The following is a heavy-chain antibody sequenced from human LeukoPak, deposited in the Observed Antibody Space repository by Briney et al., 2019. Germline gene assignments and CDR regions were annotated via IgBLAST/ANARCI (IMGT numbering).Heavy chain of an antibody. V-gene: IGHV4-39*02. Sequence: SETLSLTCTVSGDSISTSRYAWGWIRQSPGKGLEWIGTIYNSGSTNLNPSLKTRVTMSVDASKNHFSLNLNSVTAADTALYFCARVALTGEGGRGYFNLWGRGNLVSASS. CDR3: ARVALTGEGGRGYFNL. J-gene: IGHJ2*01. CDR2: IYNSGST. CDR1: GDSISTSRYA. D-gene: IGHD3-16*01.